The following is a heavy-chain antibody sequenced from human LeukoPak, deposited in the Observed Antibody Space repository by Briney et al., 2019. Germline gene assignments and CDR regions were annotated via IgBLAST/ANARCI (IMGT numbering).Heavy chain of an antibody. J-gene: IGHJ4*02. CDR2: IYTSGST. CDR3: ARRQDGHDN. CDR1: GGSISSGFYY. Sequence: SQTLSLTCTVSGGSISSGFYYWSWIRQPAGKGLEWIGRIYTSGSTNYNPSLKSRVTISLDTSRNQFSLKLSSVTAADTSVYYSARRQDGHDNWGQGTLVTVSS. V-gene: IGHV4-61*02.